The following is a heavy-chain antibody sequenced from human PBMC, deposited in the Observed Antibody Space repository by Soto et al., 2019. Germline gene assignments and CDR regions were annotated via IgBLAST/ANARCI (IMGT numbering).Heavy chain of an antibody. Sequence: QVQLQESGPGLVKPSQTLSLTCTVSGGSISSGGYYWSWIRQHPGKGLEWIGYIYYSGSTYYNPSLKSRVTISVDTSKNQFSLKLSSVTAADTAVYYCASSGACGGDCYEYYYYGMDVWGQGTTVTVSS. CDR3: ASSGACGGDCYEYYYYGMDV. V-gene: IGHV4-31*03. J-gene: IGHJ6*02. D-gene: IGHD2-21*02. CDR2: IYYSGST. CDR1: GGSISSGGYY.